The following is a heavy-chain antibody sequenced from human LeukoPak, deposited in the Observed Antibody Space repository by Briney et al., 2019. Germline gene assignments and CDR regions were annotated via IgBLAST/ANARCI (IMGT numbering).Heavy chain of an antibody. CDR2: ISYDGSNK. J-gene: IGHJ4*02. CDR3: ARDKVATTTALYYFDY. D-gene: IGHD5-12*01. Sequence: HPGGSLRLSCAASGFTLSSYAMHWVHQAPGKGLEWVAVISYDGSNKYYADSVKGRFTISRDNSKNTLYLQMNSLRAEDTAVYYCARDKVATTTALYYFDYWGQGTLVTVSS. CDR1: GFTLSSYA. V-gene: IGHV3-30-3*01.